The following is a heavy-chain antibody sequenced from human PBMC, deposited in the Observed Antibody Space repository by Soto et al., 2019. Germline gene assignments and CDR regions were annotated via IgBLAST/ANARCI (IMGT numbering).Heavy chain of an antibody. Sequence: GGSLRLSCAASGFTFSSYAMGWVRQGPGKGLEWVAVVSIGGSAHYADSVRGRFTISRDNSKNTLSLQMNSLTAEDTAVYFCAKRRGAGGHFDYWGQGALVTVSS. V-gene: IGHV3-23*01. CDR3: AKRRGAGGHFDY. D-gene: IGHD2-15*01. CDR2: VSIGGSA. CDR1: GFTFSSYA. J-gene: IGHJ4*02.